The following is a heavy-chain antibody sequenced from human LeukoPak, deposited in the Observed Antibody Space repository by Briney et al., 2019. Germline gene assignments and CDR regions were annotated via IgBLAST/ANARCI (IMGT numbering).Heavy chain of an antibody. CDR3: ARGGTLLLRD. V-gene: IGHV3-23*01. CDR1: GFTFSSYA. Sequence: GGSLRLSCGTSGFTFSSYAMSWVRQAPGKGLEWVSLITAIAGDTYYADSVKGRFTISRDNSRNTLYLQMDSLRAEDTAVYYCARGGTLLLRDWGQGTLVTVSS. J-gene: IGHJ4*02. CDR2: ITAIAGDT. D-gene: IGHD2-15*01.